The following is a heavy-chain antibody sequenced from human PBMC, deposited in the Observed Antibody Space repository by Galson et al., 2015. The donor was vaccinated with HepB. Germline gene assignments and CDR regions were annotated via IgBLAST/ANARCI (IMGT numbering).Heavy chain of an antibody. J-gene: IGHJ1*01. CDR1: GFTFSSYN. D-gene: IGHD6-13*01. CDR3: ARDRPPGIAAAGSFQH. Sequence: SLRLSCAASGFTFSSYNMNWVRQAPGKGLEWVSSISSSSSYIHYADSVKGRFTISRDNAKKSLYLQMNSLRVEDTAVYYYARDRPPGIAAAGSFQHWGQGTLVTVSS. CDR2: ISSSSSYI. V-gene: IGHV3-21*01.